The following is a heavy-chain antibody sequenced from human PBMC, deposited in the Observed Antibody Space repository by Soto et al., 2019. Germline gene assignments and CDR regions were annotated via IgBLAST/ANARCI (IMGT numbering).Heavy chain of an antibody. J-gene: IGHJ4*02. CDR3: ARGEDFDY. CDR2: IYYSGST. V-gene: IGHV4-59*01. CDR1: GGSISSYY. Sequence: QVQLQESGPGLVKPSETLSLTCTVSGGSISSYYWSWIRQPPGKGLEWIGYIYYSGSTNYNPSLKSRVTLSVDTSKNQFSLKLSSVTAADTAVYYCARGEDFDYWGQGTLVTVSS.